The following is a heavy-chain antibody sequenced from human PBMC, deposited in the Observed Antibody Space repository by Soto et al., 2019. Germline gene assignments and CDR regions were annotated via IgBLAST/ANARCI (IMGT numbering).Heavy chain of an antibody. V-gene: IGHV3-23*01. CDR3: AKRPLKFEGSYFDY. Sequence: EVQVLDSGGGLVQPGGSLRLSCAASGFTFTNYPMAWVRQAPAKGLEWVSTISGSGGSTFYADSVKGRFTISRDNSKNTVYLQMNSLRVEDTAVYYCAKRPLKFEGSYFDYWGKGTLVTDSS. CDR1: GFTFTNYP. D-gene: IGHD3-10*01. CDR2: ISGSGGST. J-gene: IGHJ4*02.